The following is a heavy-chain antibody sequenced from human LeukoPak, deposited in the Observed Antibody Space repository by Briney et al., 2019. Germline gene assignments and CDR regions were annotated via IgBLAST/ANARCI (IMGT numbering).Heavy chain of an antibody. J-gene: IGHJ5*02. Sequence: SETLSLTCTVSGGSISSSSYYWGWIRQPPGKGLEWIGSIYYSGSTYYNPSLKSRVTISVDTSKNQFSLKLSSVTAADTAVYYCARHWILITMVPGVMARWFDPWGQGTLVTVSS. CDR1: GGSISSSSYY. V-gene: IGHV4-39*01. D-gene: IGHD3-10*01. CDR3: ARHWILITMVPGVMARWFDP. CDR2: IYYSGST.